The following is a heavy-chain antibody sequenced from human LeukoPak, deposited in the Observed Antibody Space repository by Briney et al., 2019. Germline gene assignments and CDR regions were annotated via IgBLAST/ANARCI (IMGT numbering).Heavy chain of an antibody. Sequence: GGSLRLSCAASGFSFSDCYMSWIRQAPGKGLEWLSYISSSSGTIYYADSVKGRFTISRDNAQNSLFLQMNSLRAEDTAVYFCASGSGWFSFDSWGQGTLVTVSS. CDR1: GFSFSDCY. J-gene: IGHJ4*02. CDR3: ASGSGWFSFDS. D-gene: IGHD6-19*01. V-gene: IGHV3-11*04. CDR2: ISSSSGTI.